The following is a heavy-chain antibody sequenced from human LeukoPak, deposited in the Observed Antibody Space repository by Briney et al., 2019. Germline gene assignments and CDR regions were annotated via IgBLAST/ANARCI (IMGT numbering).Heavy chain of an antibody. CDR2: IFYSGTT. V-gene: IGHV4-34*12. J-gene: IGHJ4*02. Sequence: PSETLSLTCAVYGGSFSGYYWGWIRQPPGKGLEWIGSIFYSGTTYYNPSLKSRVTIFVDTSKNQFSLRLSSVTAADTAVYYCARSTTVVTPVHWGQGTLVTVSS. CDR1: GGSFSGYY. CDR3: ARSTTVVTPVH. D-gene: IGHD4-23*01.